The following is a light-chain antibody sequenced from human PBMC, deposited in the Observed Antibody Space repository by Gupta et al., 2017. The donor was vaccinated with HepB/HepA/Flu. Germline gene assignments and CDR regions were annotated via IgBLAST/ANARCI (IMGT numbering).Light chain of an antibody. CDR1: QSLLYSGNNKNY. CDR3: QPDVGPPRS. J-gene: IGKJ1*01. Sequence: IVITQSPDSLAVSLGERATIQCRSSQSLLYSGNNKNYVSWYQQKPGQPPKLLIYGASTRESGVPARFRGSGYATDFTLTISSLQAEDVAMDDGQPDVGPPRSCGQGTKVEIK. V-gene: IGKV4-1*01. CDR2: GAS.